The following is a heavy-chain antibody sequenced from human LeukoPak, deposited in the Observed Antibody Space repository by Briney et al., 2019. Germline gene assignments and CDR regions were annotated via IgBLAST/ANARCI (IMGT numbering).Heavy chain of an antibody. V-gene: IGHV3-23*01. CDR3: ARDYTAADYYFDY. CDR2: ISGSGGST. CDR1: GFTFSSYA. J-gene: IGHJ4*02. Sequence: PGGSLRLSCAASGFTFSSYAMSWVRQAPGKGLEWVSAISGSGGSTYYADSVKGRFTISRDNSKNTLYLQMNSLRAEDTAVYYCARDYTAADYYFDYWGQGTLVTVSS. D-gene: IGHD2-2*01.